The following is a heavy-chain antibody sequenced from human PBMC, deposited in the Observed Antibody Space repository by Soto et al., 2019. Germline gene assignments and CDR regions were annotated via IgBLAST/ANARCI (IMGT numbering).Heavy chain of an antibody. Sequence: EVQLVESGGGLVQPGGSLRLSCVASGFTFGHYCMHWVRHAPGEGRMWVSRLQKDGSHPAYADSVTGRFTISRDNAKNTLYLQMKNLRAEGTGVYYCARAGEPDYWGQGTLVTVSS. D-gene: IGHD2-21*01. J-gene: IGHJ4*02. V-gene: IGHV3-74*01. CDR3: ARAGEPDY. CDR2: LQKDGSHP. CDR1: GFTFGHYC.